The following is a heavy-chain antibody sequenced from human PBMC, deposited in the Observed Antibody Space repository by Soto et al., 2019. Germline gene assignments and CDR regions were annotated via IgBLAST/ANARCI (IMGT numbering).Heavy chain of an antibody. J-gene: IGHJ5*02. D-gene: IGHD5-18*01. V-gene: IGHV4-61*01. CDR2: IYYSGST. CDR3: ARALGRYSYGPRETWFDP. Sequence: QVQLQESGPGLVKPSETLSLTCTVSGGSVSSGSYYWSWIRQPPGKGLEWIGYIYYSGSTNYNPSLKSRVTISVDTSKNQFSLKLSSVTAADTAVYYCARALGRYSYGPRETWFDPWGQGTLVTVSS. CDR1: GGSVSSGSYY.